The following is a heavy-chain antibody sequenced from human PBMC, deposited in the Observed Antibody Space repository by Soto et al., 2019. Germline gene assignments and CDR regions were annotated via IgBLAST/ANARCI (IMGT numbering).Heavy chain of an antibody. CDR3: ARHRGAAAVH. CDR2: IYYSGST. V-gene: IGHV4-39*01. D-gene: IGHD6-13*01. CDR1: GGSISSSSYY. J-gene: IGHJ4*02. Sequence: QLQLQESGPGLVKPSETLSLTCTVSGGSISSSSYYWGWIRQPPGKGLEWIGSIYYSGSTYYNPSLRSRVTITVDTSKNQFSLKLSSVTAADTAVYYCARHRGAAAVHWGQGTLVTVSS.